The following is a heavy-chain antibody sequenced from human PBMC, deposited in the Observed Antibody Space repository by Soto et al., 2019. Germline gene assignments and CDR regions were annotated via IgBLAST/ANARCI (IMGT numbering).Heavy chain of an antibody. V-gene: IGHV3-21*01. D-gene: IGHD3-9*01. CDR1: GFTFSSYS. CDR2: ISSSSSYI. J-gene: IGHJ4*02. Sequence: EVQLVESGGGLVKPGGSLRLSCAASGFTFSSYSMNWVRQAPGKGLEWVSSISSSSSYIYYADSVKGRFTISRDNAKNSLSMKMNSLRAEDTAVYYCARGEYYDILTGYYIRPFDYWGQGTLVTVSS. CDR3: ARGEYYDILTGYYIRPFDY.